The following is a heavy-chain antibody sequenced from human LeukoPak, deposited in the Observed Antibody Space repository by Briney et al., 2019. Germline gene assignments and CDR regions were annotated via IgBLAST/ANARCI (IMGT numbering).Heavy chain of an antibody. CDR3: ARDGSGREFSLDY. CDR1: GFDIRHYY. CDR2: IRNDGSNI. J-gene: IGHJ4*02. Sequence: PGGSLRLSCVASGFDIRHYYMSWVRQAPGKGLEWVADIRNDGSNIYNVDSVRGRFTISRDNAKNSLFLQMNSLKDEDTAVYYCARDGSGREFSLDYWGQGTLVTVSS. D-gene: IGHD3-10*01. V-gene: IGHV3-7*04.